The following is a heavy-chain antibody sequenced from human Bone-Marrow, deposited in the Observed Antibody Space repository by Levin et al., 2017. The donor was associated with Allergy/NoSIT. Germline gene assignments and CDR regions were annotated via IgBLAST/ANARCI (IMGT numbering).Heavy chain of an antibody. V-gene: IGHV4-39*07. D-gene: IGHD3-22*01. CDR1: GGSISSSPYY. CDR3: ARLYDSSAHGLDV. CDR2: IYHSGRS. J-gene: IGHJ6*02. Sequence: PSQTLSLTCTVSGGSISSSPYYWGWIRQPPGKGLECIGVIYHSGRSCYNPSLQSRVTISVDTPKNQFSLKLRSVTAADTAVYHCARLYDSSAHGLDVWGQGTTVTVSS.